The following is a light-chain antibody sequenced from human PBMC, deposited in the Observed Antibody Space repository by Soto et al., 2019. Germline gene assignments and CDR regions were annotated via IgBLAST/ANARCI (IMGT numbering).Light chain of an antibody. CDR3: QQYDAWPLT. CDR1: QNIHNP. Sequence: EIVMTQSPATLSVSPVERVTLSFMASQNIHNPMSWFLQKPGQTPRLLIYDAIIRAADVPARFSGSWSGTEFTLTINSLQSEDFAVYYCQQYDAWPLTFGGGTKVDIK. CDR2: DAI. J-gene: IGKJ4*01. V-gene: IGKV3-15*01.